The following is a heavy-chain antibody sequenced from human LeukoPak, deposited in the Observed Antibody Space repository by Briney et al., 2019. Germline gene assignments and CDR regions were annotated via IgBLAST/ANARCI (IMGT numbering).Heavy chain of an antibody. D-gene: IGHD2-21*02. CDR3: ARASQACKDLYCGGDYYAFDI. CDR1: GGTFSSYS. J-gene: IGHJ3*02. Sequence: ASVKVSCKASGGTFSSYSISWVRQAPGQGLEWMGWINTNTGNPTYAQGFTGRFVFSLDTSVSTAYLQISSLKAEDTAVYYCARASQACKDLYCGGDYYAFDIWGQGTMVTVSS. V-gene: IGHV7-4-1*02. CDR2: INTNTGNP.